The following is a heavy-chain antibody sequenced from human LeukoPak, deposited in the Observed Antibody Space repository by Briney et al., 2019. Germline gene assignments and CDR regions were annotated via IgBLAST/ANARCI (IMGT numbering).Heavy chain of an antibody. J-gene: IGHJ3*02. CDR2: IYYSGRT. D-gene: IGHD2-8*01. CDR3: ATLYAVRGALSFDM. Sequence: SETLSLTCTVSGGSSNSYYWSWIRQPPGKGLEWIAYIYYSGRTNYNPSLKSRVTISLDPSKTQFSLKLSSVTAADTAAYYCATLYAVRGALSFDMWGQGTMVTVSS. V-gene: IGHV4-59*01. CDR1: GGSSNSYY.